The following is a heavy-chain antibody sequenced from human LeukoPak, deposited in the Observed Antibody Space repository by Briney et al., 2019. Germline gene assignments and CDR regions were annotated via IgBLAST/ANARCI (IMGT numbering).Heavy chain of an antibody. J-gene: IGHJ4*02. CDR3: ATEVGGTVTTVFDY. V-gene: IGHV1-24*01. Sequence: ASVKVSCMVSGYTLTESSVHWVRQAPGKGLEWMGGFDPEDGETIYAQKFQGRVTMTEDTSTDTAYMELSSLRSEDTAVYYCATEVGGTVTTVFDYWGQGTLVTVSS. CDR1: GYTLTESS. CDR2: FDPEDGET. D-gene: IGHD4-17*01.